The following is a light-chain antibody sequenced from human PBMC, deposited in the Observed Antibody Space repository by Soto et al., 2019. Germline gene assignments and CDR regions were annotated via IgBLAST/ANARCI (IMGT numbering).Light chain of an antibody. Sequence: DIPMTQSPSTLSASVGDRVTITCRASQSISSWLAWYQQKPGKAPKLLIYKASSLESGVPSRFSGSGSGTEFTLTISSLQPDDFATYYCQQYNSYSPRAFGQGTKVEIK. J-gene: IGKJ1*01. CDR1: QSISSW. V-gene: IGKV1-5*03. CDR2: KAS. CDR3: QQYNSYSPRA.